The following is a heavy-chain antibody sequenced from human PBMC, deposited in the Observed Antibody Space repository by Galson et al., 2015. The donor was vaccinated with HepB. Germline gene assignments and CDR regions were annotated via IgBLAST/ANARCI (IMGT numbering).Heavy chain of an antibody. Sequence: SVKVSCKASGYTFTSYNIHWVRQAPGQGLEWMGIINPSGGTTSYAQKFQGRVTMTRDTSTSTVYMELSSLRSEDTAVYYCTRDLFGRDDAFHIWGQGTTVTVSS. CDR2: INPSGGTT. J-gene: IGHJ3*02. CDR1: GYTFTSYN. V-gene: IGHV1-46*03. CDR3: TRDLFGRDDAFHI. D-gene: IGHD1-26*01.